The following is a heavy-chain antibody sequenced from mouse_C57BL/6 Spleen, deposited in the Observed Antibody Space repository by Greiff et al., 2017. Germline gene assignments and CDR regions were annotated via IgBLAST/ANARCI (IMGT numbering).Heavy chain of an antibody. V-gene: IGHV1-55*01. CDR3: ARSYGSSPAWFAY. CDR1: GYTFTSYW. D-gene: IGHD1-1*01. Sequence: QVQLQQPGAELVKPGASVKMSCKASGYTFTSYWITWVKQRPGQGLEWIGDIYPGSGSTNYNEKFKSKATLTVDTSSSTAYMQRSSLTSEDSAVYYCARSYGSSPAWFAYWGQGTLVTVSA. CDR2: IYPGSGST. J-gene: IGHJ3*01.